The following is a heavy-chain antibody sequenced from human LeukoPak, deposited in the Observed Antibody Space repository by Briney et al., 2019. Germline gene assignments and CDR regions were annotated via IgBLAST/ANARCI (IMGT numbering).Heavy chain of an antibody. CDR1: GFTFSSYW. CDR2: IKQDGSEK. CDR3: ARVRSSGWLQDQAFDY. D-gene: IGHD6-19*01. Sequence: PGGSLRLSCAASGFTFSSYWMNWVRQAPGKGLEWVANIKQDGSEKYYVDSVKGRFTISRDNAKNSLYLQMNSLRAEDTAVYYCARVRSSGWLQDQAFDYWGQGTLVTVSS. J-gene: IGHJ4*02. V-gene: IGHV3-7*01.